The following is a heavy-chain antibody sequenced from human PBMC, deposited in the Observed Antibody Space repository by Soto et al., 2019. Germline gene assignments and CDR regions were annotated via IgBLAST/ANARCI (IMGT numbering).Heavy chain of an antibody. V-gene: IGHV1-2*02. CDR3: ARAEVTGTAGLDF. CDR2: INPNSGGT. Sequence: GASVKVSCKASGYTFSGFYMHWVRQAPGQGLEWMGWINPNSGGTKSAEKFQGRVTMTRDTSTSTAYMELSRLTSDDTAVYYCARAEVTGTAGLDFWGQGTQVNVSS. CDR1: GYTFSGFY. D-gene: IGHD6-19*01. J-gene: IGHJ4*02.